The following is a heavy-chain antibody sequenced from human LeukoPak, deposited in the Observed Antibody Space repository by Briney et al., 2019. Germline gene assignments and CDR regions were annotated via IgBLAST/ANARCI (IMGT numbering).Heavy chain of an antibody. J-gene: IGHJ4*02. V-gene: IGHV3-30*04. CDR2: ISYDGSNK. Sequence: LPGRSLRLSCAASGFTFSSYAMHWVRQAPGKGLEWVAVISYDGSNKYYADSVKGRFTISRDNSKNTLYLQMNSLRAEDTAVYYCARDQGSSTSCYDYWGQGTLVTVSS. D-gene: IGHD2-2*01. CDR1: GFTFSSYA. CDR3: ARDQGSSTSCYDY.